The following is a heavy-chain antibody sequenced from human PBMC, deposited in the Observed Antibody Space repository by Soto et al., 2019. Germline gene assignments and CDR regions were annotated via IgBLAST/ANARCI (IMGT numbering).Heavy chain of an antibody. D-gene: IGHD2-21*01. J-gene: IGHJ5*02. CDR2: IYYTGIT. CDR1: GGSISNYKYF. V-gene: IGHV4-30-4*01. CDR3: AREERKGIISWFDP. Sequence: PSETLSLTCRVSGGSISNYKYFWSWIRQSPGKGLEWIGYIYYTGITHLNPSLKSRLTMAVDTSKNEFSLKLTSVSAADTAVYFCAREERKGIISWFDPWGQGTPVTVSS.